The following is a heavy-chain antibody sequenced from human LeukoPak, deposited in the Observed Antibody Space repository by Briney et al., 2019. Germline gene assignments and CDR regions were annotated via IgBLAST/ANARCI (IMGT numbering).Heavy chain of an antibody. CDR3: ARGRGEWQPPRYYYYYMDV. CDR1: GYNFSTHS. CDR2: IDPSHGGT. D-gene: IGHD1-26*01. J-gene: IGHJ6*03. V-gene: IGHV1-46*01. Sequence: ASVKVSCKASGYNFSTHSLHWVRQAPGQGLEWMGIIDPSHGGTVYGRKFQGRVTVTRDTSTSTAYMELGSLKADDTAVYYCARGRGEWQPPRYYYYYMDVWGKGTTVTVSS.